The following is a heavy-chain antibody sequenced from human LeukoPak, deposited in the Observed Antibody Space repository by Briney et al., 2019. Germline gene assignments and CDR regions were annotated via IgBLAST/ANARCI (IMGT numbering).Heavy chain of an antibody. D-gene: IGHD4-11*01. V-gene: IGHV3-23*01. CDR1: GFTFSSYA. J-gene: IGHJ5*02. CDR3: AKLQYLDNAWFDP. CDR2: ISGSGDRT. Sequence: PGGSLRLSCAASGFTFSSYAMSWVRQAPGKGLEWVSAISGSGDRTYFADSVKGRFTISRDNSKNTLYLQMNNLRAGDTAVYYCAKLQYLDNAWFDPWGQGTLVTVSS.